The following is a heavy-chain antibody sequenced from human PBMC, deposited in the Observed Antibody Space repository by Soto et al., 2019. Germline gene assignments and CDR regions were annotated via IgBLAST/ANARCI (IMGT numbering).Heavy chain of an antibody. D-gene: IGHD7-27*01. CDR2: ISAYNGNT. V-gene: IGHV1-18*01. J-gene: IGHJ3*02. Sequence: ASVKVSCKASGYTFTSYGISWVRQAPGQGLEWMGWISAYNGNTNYAQKLQGRVTITTDTSTNTTYMELTSLRSDDTAVYYCERERMGTPSNHDAFAIWGQGTMVTVSS. CDR1: GYTFTSYG. CDR3: ERERMGTPSNHDAFAI.